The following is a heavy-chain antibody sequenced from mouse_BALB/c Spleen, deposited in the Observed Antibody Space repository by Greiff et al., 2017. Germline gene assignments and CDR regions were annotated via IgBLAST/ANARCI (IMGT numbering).Heavy chain of an antibody. CDR3: ARTDYKHDGTWFAY. CDR1: GFTFSSFG. D-gene: IGHD2-14*01. V-gene: IGHV5-17*02. CDR2: ISSGCSTS. Sequence: EVKLVESGGGLVQPGGSRKLSCAAFGFTFSSFGMHWVRLAPEKGLEGVAYISSGCSTSYYADTVKGRFTISRDNPKNTLFLQMTSLRSEDTAMYYCARTDYKHDGTWFAYWGQGTLVTVSA. J-gene: IGHJ3*01.